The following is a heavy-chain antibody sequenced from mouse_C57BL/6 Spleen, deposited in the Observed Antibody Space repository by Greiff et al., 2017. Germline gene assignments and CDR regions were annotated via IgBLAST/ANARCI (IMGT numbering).Heavy chain of an antibody. CDR2: IWRGGST. Sequence: QVQLQQSGPGLVQPSQSLSITCTVSGFSLTSYGVHWVRQSPGKGLEWLGVIWRGGSTAYNAAFMSRLSITKDNSKNQVFFKMNRLQADETAIYYCAKGLVGGGAMDYWGQGTSVTVSS. D-gene: IGHD1-1*01. CDR1: GFSLTSYG. V-gene: IGHV2-5*01. J-gene: IGHJ4*01. CDR3: AKGLVGGGAMDY.